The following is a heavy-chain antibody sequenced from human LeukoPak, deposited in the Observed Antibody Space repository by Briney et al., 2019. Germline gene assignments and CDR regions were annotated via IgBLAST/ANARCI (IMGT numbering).Heavy chain of an antibody. D-gene: IGHD1-1*01. J-gene: IGHJ4*02. CDR1: GFTFSNYA. Sequence: GGSLRLSCTVSGFTFSNYAMHWVRQAPGKGLEWVAVISYDGTNKYYADSVKGRFTISRDNFKNTLYLQMNSLRAEDTAVYYCARRTGAEYYFEYWGQGTLVTVSS. CDR2: ISYDGTNK. CDR3: ARRTGAEYYFEY. V-gene: IGHV3-30-3*01.